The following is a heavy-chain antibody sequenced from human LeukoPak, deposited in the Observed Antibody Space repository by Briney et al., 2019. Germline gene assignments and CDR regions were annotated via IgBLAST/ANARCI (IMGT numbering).Heavy chain of an antibody. Sequence: PSETLSLTCAVYGGSFSGYYWSWIRQPPGKGLEWIGEINHSGSTNYNPSLKSRVTISVDTSKNQFSLKLSSVAAADTAVYYCAGYCSGGSCYPQGAFDIWGQGTMVTVSS. D-gene: IGHD2-15*01. CDR1: GGSFSGYY. J-gene: IGHJ3*02. CDR3: AGYCSGGSCYPQGAFDI. V-gene: IGHV4-34*01. CDR2: INHSGST.